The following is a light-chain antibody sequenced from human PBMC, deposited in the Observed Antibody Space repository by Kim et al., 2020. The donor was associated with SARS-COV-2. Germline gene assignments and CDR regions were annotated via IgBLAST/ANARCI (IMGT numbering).Light chain of an antibody. CDR2: GAS. CDR3: QQYGRSPNT. J-gene: IGKJ2*01. CDR1: QRVSNNY. Sequence: EIVLTQSPGTLSLSPGERATLSCRASQRVSNNYLAWYQQKPGQAPRLLIYGASSRATGIPDRFSGRGSGTDFTLTISRLEPEDFAVYYCQQYGRSPNTFGQGTKLEI. V-gene: IGKV3-20*01.